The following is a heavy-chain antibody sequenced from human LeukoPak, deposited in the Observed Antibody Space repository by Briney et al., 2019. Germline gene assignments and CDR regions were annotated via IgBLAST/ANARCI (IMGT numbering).Heavy chain of an antibody. CDR1: VGSFSGYY. V-gene: IGHV4-34*01. CDR2: INHSGST. CDR3: ARENIVSTRDFDC. Sequence: PSETLSLTCAVYVGSFSGYYWSWIRQPPGKGLEWIGEINHSGSTNYNPSLKSRVTISVDTSKNQFSLKLSSVTAADTAVYYCARENIVSTRDFDCWGQGTLVTVSS. D-gene: IGHD5/OR15-5a*01. J-gene: IGHJ4*02.